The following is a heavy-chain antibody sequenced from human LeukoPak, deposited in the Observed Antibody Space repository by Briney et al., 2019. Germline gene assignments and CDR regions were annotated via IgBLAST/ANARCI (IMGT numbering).Heavy chain of an antibody. J-gene: IGHJ3*02. CDR2: IYYSGST. D-gene: IGHD1-1*01. V-gene: IGHV4-39*07. CDR3: ARVGHDSVRAFDI. CDR1: GGSISSSSYY. Sequence: SETLSLTCTVSGGSISSSSYYWGWIRQPPGKGLEWIGSIYYSGSTYYNPSLKSRVTISVDTSKNQFSLKLSSVTAAGTAVYYCARVGHDSVRAFDIWGQGTMVTVSS.